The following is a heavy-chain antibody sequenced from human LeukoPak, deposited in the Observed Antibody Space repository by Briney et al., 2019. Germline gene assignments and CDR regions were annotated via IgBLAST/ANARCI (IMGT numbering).Heavy chain of an antibody. CDR3: ARDCDRSGYYCY. Sequence: ASVKVSCKASGYTFTGYYMHWVRQVPGQGLEWMGWINPNNGGTNYAQKFQGRVTMTRDTSISTAYMELRSLRSDDTAVYYCARDCDRSGYYCYWGQGTLVTVSS. D-gene: IGHD3-22*01. CDR2: INPNNGGT. V-gene: IGHV1-2*02. CDR1: GYTFTGYY. J-gene: IGHJ4*02.